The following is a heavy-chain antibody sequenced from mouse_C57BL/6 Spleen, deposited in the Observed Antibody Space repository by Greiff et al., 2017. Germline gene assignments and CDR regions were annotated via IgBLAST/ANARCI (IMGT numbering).Heavy chain of an antibody. CDR3: ARRGSTMVKGYAMDY. CDR1: GYTFTDYY. J-gene: IGHJ4*01. CDR2: INPNNGGT. Sequence: EVQLQQSGPELVKPGASVKISCKASGYTFTDYYMNWVKQSHGKSLEWIGDINPNNGGTSYNQKFKGKATLTVDKSSSPAYMELRSLTSEDSAVYYCARRGSTMVKGYAMDYWGQGTSVTVSS. V-gene: IGHV1-26*01. D-gene: IGHD2-2*01.